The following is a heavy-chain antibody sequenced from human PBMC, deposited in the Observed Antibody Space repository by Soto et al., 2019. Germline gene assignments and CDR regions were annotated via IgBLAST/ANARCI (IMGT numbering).Heavy chain of an antibody. CDR1: GFTFSSYW. D-gene: IGHD2-15*01. CDR2: IKQDESEK. V-gene: IGHV3-7*01. J-gene: IGHJ5*02. CDR3: ARHYCSGGTCLFGP. Sequence: EVQLVESGGGLVQPGGSLRLSCAASGFTFSSYWMSWVRQATGKGLEWVANIKQDESEKYYVDSVKGRFTISRDNAKNSLYLQMNSLRAEDTAVYYCARHYCSGGTCLFGPWGQGTLVTVSS.